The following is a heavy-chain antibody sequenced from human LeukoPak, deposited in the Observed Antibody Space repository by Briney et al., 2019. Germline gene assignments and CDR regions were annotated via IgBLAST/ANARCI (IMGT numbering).Heavy chain of an antibody. CDR2: IYYIGST. Sequence: SQTLSLTCTVSGGSITSAGYYWSWIRQHPGKGLEWIGYIYYIGSTYYNPSLKSRVTISVDTSKNQFSLKLSSVTAADTAVYYCERDGLRAAAGNSWFDPWGQGTLVTVSS. CDR1: GGSITSAGYY. D-gene: IGHD6-13*01. V-gene: IGHV4-31*03. J-gene: IGHJ5*02. CDR3: ERDGLRAAAGNSWFDP.